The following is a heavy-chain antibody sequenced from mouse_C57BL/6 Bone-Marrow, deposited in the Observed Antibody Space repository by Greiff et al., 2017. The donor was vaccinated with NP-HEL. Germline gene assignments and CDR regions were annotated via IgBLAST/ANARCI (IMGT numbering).Heavy chain of an antibody. Sequence: VQLKESGAELVRPGASVKLSCTASGFNIKDDYMHWVKQRPEQGLEWIGWIDPENGDTEYASKFQGKATITADTSSNTAYLQLSSLTSEDTAVYYCTTQVMDYWGQGTSVTVSS. CDR2: IDPENGDT. J-gene: IGHJ4*01. CDR3: TTQVMDY. CDR1: GFNIKDDY. V-gene: IGHV14-4*01.